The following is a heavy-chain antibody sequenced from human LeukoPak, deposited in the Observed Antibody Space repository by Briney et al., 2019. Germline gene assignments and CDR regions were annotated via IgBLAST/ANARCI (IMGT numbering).Heavy chain of an antibody. CDR2: IYSGGST. V-gene: IGHV3-53*01. D-gene: IGHD3-10*01. CDR1: GFTVSSNY. CDR3: ARAPAIYGSGSYLGY. J-gene: IGHJ4*02. Sequence: GGPLRLSCAASGFTVSSNYMSWVRQAPGKGLEWVSVIYSGGSTYYADSVKGRFTISRDNSKNTLYLQMNSLRAEDTAVYYCARAPAIYGSGSYLGYWGQGTLVTVSS.